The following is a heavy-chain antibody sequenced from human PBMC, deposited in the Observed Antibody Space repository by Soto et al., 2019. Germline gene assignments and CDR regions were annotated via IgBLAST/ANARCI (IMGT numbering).Heavy chain of an antibody. D-gene: IGHD3-22*01. CDR1: GGTFSSYA. J-gene: IGHJ5*02. Sequence: SVKVSCKASGGTFSSYAISWVRQAPGQGLEWMGGIIPIFGTANYAQKFQGRVAITADESTSTAYMELSSLRSEDTAVYYCARDLNMIVVSGWFDPWGQGTLVTVSS. V-gene: IGHV1-69*13. CDR3: ARDLNMIVVSGWFDP. CDR2: IIPIFGTA.